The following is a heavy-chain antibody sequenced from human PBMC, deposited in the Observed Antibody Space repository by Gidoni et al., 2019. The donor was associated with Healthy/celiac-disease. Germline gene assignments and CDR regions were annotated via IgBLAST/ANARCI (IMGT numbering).Heavy chain of an antibody. D-gene: IGHD1-26*01. J-gene: IGHJ4*02. Sequence: EVQLLESGGGLVQPGGSLRLSCAASGYPFSSYAMRWVPPAPGKGLEWGSAISGSGGSTYYADSVKGRFTISRDNSKNTLYLQMNSLRAEDTAVYYCAKVRAPWREFDYWGQGTLVTVSS. CDR1: GYPFSSYA. CDR2: ISGSGGST. CDR3: AKVRAPWREFDY. V-gene: IGHV3-23*01.